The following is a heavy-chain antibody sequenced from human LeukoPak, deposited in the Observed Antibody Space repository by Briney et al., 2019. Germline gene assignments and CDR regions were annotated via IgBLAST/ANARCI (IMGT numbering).Heavy chain of an antibody. CDR2: IYYSGST. Sequence: SETLFLTCTVSGGSISSYYWSWIRQPPGKGLEWIGYIYYSGSTNYNPSLKSRVTISVDTSKNPFPLKLTSVTTADTAVYFCARVRDRQQVNAMDVWGQGTTVTVSS. CDR3: ARVRDRQQVNAMDV. CDR1: GGSISSYY. D-gene: IGHD6-13*01. J-gene: IGHJ6*02. V-gene: IGHV4-59*01.